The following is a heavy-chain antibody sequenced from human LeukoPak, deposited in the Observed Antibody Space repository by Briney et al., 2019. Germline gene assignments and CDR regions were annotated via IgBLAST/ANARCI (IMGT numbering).Heavy chain of an antibody. J-gene: IGHJ3*02. CDR3: SKSGYSSGWFRAFDI. CDR1: GFIFNYYA. Sequence: GGSLRLSCATSGFIFNYYAMSWVRQAPGKGLEWVSGISGSDGSTYYADSVKGRFSISRDNSKKTLFLQMNSLRAEDTAVYYCSKSGYSSGWFRAFDIWGQGTLVTVSS. D-gene: IGHD6-19*01. CDR2: ISGSDGST. V-gene: IGHV3-23*01.